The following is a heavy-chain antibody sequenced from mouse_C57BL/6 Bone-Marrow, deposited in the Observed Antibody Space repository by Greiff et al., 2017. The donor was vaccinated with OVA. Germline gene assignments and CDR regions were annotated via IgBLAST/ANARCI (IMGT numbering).Heavy chain of an antibody. CDR2: IYPGDGDT. CDR3: ARSEGYYYGSAMDY. CDR1: GYAFSSSW. V-gene: IGHV1-82*01. Sequence: VQLQQSGPELVKPGASVKISCKASGYAFSSSWMNWVKQRPGKGLEWIGRIYPGDGDTNYNGKVKGKATLTADKSSSTAYMQLSSLTSEDSAVYFCARSEGYYYGSAMDYWGQGTSVTVSS. J-gene: IGHJ4*01. D-gene: IGHD1-1*01.